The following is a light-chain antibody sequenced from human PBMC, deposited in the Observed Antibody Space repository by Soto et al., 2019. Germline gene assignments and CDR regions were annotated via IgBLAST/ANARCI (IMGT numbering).Light chain of an antibody. J-gene: IGKJ5*01. CDR1: QDIRNY. Sequence: DIQMTQSPSSLSASEGDRVSIRCQASQDIRNYLNWYQQKPGKAPKLLIYDASNLETGVPSRFSGSGSGTHFDLTISSLQPEDIVTYYCQQYDNLPITFGQGTRLEI. V-gene: IGKV1-33*01. CDR2: DAS. CDR3: QQYDNLPIT.